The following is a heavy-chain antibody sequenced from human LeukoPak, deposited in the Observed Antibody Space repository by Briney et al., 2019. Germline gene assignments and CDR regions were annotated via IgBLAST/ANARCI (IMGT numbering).Heavy chain of an antibody. Sequence: SETLSLTCAVYGGSFSGYYWSWIRQPPGKGLEWIGEINHSGSTNYNPSLKSRVTISVDTSKNQFSLKLSSVTAADTAVYYCARGGSSGWYPIYYYYGMDVWGQGTTVIVS. CDR1: GGSFSGYY. CDR3: ARGGSSGWYPIYYYYGMDV. V-gene: IGHV4-34*01. CDR2: INHSGST. J-gene: IGHJ6*02. D-gene: IGHD6-19*01.